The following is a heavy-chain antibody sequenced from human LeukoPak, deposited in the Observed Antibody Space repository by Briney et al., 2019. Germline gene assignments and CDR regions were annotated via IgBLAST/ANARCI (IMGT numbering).Heavy chain of an antibody. CDR2: IYYSGST. D-gene: IGHD5-24*01. Sequence: PSETLSLTCTVSGGSISSYYWSWIRQPPGKGLEWIGYIYYSGSTNYNPSLKSRVTISVDTSKNQFSLKLSSVTAADTAVYYCARTRWLQNYYFDYWGQGTLVTVSS. CDR3: ARTRWLQNYYFDY. V-gene: IGHV4-59*01. J-gene: IGHJ4*02. CDR1: GGSISSYY.